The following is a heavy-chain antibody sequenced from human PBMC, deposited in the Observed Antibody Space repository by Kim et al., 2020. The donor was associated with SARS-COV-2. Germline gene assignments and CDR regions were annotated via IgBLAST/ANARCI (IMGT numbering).Heavy chain of an antibody. CDR2: IYYSGST. CDR1: GGSISSGGYY. CDR3: ARVSNYYGSGSYYNFRRYFDY. V-gene: IGHV4-31*03. J-gene: IGHJ4*02. D-gene: IGHD3-10*01. Sequence: SETLSLTCTVSGGSISSGGYYWSWIRQHPGKGLEWIGYIYYSGSTYYNPSLKSRVTISVDTSKNQFSLKLSSVTAADTAVYYCARVSNYYGSGSYYNFRRYFDYWGQGTLVTVSS.